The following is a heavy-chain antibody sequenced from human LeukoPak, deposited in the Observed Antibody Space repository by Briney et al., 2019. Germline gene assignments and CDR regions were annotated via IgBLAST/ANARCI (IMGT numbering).Heavy chain of an antibody. J-gene: IGHJ4*02. CDR2: INNSGST. CDR3: ARGLAARPLDY. CDR1: GGSSSVYN. Sequence: SETLSLTCAVYGGSSSVYNWGGIRKPPGKGREWIGEINNSGSTNYNPSLKSRVTISVDTSKNQFSLKLSSVTAADTAVYYCARGLAARPLDYWGQGTLVTVSS. D-gene: IGHD6-6*01. V-gene: IGHV4-34*01.